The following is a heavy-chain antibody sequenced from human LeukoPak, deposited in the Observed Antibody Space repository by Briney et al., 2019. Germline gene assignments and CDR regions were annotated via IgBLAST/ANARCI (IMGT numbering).Heavy chain of an antibody. CDR1: GGSFSGYY. CDR2: INHSGST. D-gene: IGHD6-13*01. Sequence: SETLSLTCAVYGGSFSGYYWSWIRQPPGKGLEWIGEINHSGSTNYNPSLKSRVTISVDTSKNQSSLKLSSVTAADTAVYYCARGRDSWYGDYWGQGTLVTVSS. V-gene: IGHV4-34*01. CDR3: ARGRDSWYGDY. J-gene: IGHJ4*02.